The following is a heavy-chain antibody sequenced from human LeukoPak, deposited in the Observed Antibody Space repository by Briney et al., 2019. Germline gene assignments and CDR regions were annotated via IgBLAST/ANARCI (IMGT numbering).Heavy chain of an antibody. V-gene: IGHV4-30-2*01. D-gene: IGHD3-22*01. J-gene: IGHJ3*02. Sequence: PSETLSLTCTVSGGSISSGGYYWSWIRQPPGKGLECIGYIYHSGTTYYSPSLKSRVSMSVDRSKQQFSLRLSSVTAADTAVYYCARHHYYESDGYDPFDIWGQGTMVTVSS. CDR1: GGSISSGGYY. CDR3: ARHHYYESDGYDPFDI. CDR2: IYHSGTT.